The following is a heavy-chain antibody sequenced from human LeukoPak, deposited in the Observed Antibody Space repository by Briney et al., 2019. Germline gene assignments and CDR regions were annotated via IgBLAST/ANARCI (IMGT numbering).Heavy chain of an antibody. CDR2: IYYSGST. CDR3: ARGSQRRRGMDL. CDR1: GGSISSGDYY. D-gene: IGHD6-25*01. V-gene: IGHV4-30-4*01. Sequence: SQTLSLTCTVSGGSISSGDYYWSWIRQPPGKGLEWIGYIYYSGSTYYNPSLKSRATISVDTSKNQFSLKLSSVTAADTAVYYCARGSQRRRGMDLWGQGTTVTVSS. J-gene: IGHJ6*02.